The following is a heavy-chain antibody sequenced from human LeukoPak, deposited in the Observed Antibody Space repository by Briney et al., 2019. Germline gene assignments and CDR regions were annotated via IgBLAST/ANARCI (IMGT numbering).Heavy chain of an antibody. V-gene: IGHV4-39*01. J-gene: IGHJ4*02. D-gene: IGHD3-3*01. CDR1: GGSISGSTYY. Sequence: SETLSLTCTVSGGSISGSTYYWGWIRQSPGKGLEWTGSIYYIGTTYYNPSLKSRVTISVDTSKNRFSLRLSSVTAADTAVYYCATHYDFWSGFPPFDFWGPGTLVTVSS. CDR3: ATHYDFWSGFPPFDF. CDR2: IYYIGTT.